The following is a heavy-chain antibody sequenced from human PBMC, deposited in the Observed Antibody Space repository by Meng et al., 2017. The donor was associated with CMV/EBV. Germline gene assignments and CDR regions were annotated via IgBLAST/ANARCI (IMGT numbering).Heavy chain of an antibody. V-gene: IGHV3-21*01. CDR2: ISSSSSYI. D-gene: IGHD3-16*01. CDR3: ARALRPIDGAPYGMDV. Sequence: GGSLRLSCAASGFTFSSYSMNWVRQAPGKGLEWVSSISSSSSYIYYADSVKGRFTISRDNAKNSLYQQMNSRRAEDTAVYYCARALRPIDGAPYGMDVWGQGTTVTVSS. CDR1: GFTFSSYS. J-gene: IGHJ6*02.